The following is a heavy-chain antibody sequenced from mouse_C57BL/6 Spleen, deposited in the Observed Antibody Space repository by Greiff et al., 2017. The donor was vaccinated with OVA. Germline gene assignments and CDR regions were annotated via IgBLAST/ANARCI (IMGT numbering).Heavy chain of an antibody. CDR3: ARSGTTVVAGAMDY. Sequence: QVQLQQSGAELVRPGTSVKVSCKASGYAFTNYLIEWVKQRPGQGLEWIGVINPGSGGTNYNEKFKGKATLTADKSSSTAYMQLSSLTSEDSAVYFCARSGTTVVAGAMDYWGQGTSVTVSS. CDR2: INPGSGGT. J-gene: IGHJ4*01. V-gene: IGHV1-54*01. D-gene: IGHD1-1*01. CDR1: GYAFTNYL.